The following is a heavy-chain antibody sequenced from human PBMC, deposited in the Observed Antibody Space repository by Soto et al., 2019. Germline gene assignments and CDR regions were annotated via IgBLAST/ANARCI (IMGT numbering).Heavy chain of an antibody. CDR3: ASGASRWYPYFFDS. J-gene: IGHJ4*02. Sequence: SGKVSCKXSEGTFNSYAIAWVRQAPGQGLEWMGGIIPYYNTLNYAQKFQDRVTITADDSTNTAYMELSSLRSDDTAVYFCASGASRWYPYFFDSWAQGTLVTVSS. V-gene: IGHV1-69*13. CDR2: IIPYYNTL. CDR1: EGTFNSYA. D-gene: IGHD6-13*01.